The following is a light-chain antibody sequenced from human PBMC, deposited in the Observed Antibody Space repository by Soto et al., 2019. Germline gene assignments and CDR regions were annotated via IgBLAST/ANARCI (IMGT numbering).Light chain of an antibody. Sequence: QSALTQPPSASGSPGQSVTISCTGTSRDIGGYNYVSWYQQHPDKAPKLIIYEVTKRPSGVPNRFSGSKSGNTASLTVSGLQAEDEADYYCSSYAGINTLLFGGGTQLTVL. V-gene: IGLV2-8*01. CDR2: EVT. J-gene: IGLJ3*02. CDR3: SSYAGINTLL. CDR1: SRDIGGYNY.